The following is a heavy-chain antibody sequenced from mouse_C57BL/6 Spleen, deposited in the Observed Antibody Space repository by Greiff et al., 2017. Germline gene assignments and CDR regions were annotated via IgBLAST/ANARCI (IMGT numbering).Heavy chain of an antibody. D-gene: IGHD2-12*01. Sequence: QVQLQQPGAELVKPGASVKVSCKASGYTFTSYWMHWVKQRPGQGLEWIGRIHPSDGDTNYNQKFKGKATLTVDKSSSTAYMQLSSLTSEDSAVYYCAIPDEDDRWQWYFDVWGTGTTVTVSS. CDR3: AIPDEDDRWQWYFDV. CDR2: IHPSDGDT. CDR1: GYTFTSYW. V-gene: IGHV1-74*01. J-gene: IGHJ1*03.